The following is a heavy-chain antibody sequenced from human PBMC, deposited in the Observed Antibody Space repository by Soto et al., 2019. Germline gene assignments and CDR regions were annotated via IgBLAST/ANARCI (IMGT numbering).Heavy chain of an antibody. Sequence: GGSLRLSCAASGFTFSSYAMSWVRQAPGKGLEWVSAISGSGGSTYYADSVKGRFTISRDNSKNTLYLQMNSLRAEDTAVYYCAKGIVVVPAANDAFDIWGQGTMVTVS. CDR1: GFTFSSYA. D-gene: IGHD2-2*01. V-gene: IGHV3-23*01. CDR3: AKGIVVVPAANDAFDI. CDR2: ISGSGGST. J-gene: IGHJ3*02.